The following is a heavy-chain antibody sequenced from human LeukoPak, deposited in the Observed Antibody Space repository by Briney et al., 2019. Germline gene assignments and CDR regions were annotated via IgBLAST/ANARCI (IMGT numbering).Heavy chain of an antibody. V-gene: IGHV1-46*01. J-gene: IGHJ4*02. CDR3: ARDSVILWFGESSYLDY. D-gene: IGHD3-10*01. Sequence: GASVKVSCKASGYTFTSYYMHWVRQAPGQGLEWMGIINPSGGSTSYAQKFQGRVTMTRDTSTSTVYMELSSLRSEDTAVYYCARDSVILWFGESSYLDYWGQGTLVTVSS. CDR1: GYTFTSYY. CDR2: INPSGGST.